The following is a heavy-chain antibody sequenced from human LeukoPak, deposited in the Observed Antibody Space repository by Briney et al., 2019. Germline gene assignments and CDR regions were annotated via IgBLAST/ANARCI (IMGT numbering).Heavy chain of an antibody. CDR1: GFTFSSYA. Sequence: GGSLRLSCAASGFTFSSYAMSWVRQAPGKGLEWVANIKQDGSEKYYVDSVKGRFTISRDNAKNSLYLQMNSLRAEDTAVYYCAREMGIAVAGKLDYWGQGTLVTVSS. D-gene: IGHD6-19*01. CDR2: IKQDGSEK. CDR3: AREMGIAVAGKLDY. J-gene: IGHJ4*02. V-gene: IGHV3-7*01.